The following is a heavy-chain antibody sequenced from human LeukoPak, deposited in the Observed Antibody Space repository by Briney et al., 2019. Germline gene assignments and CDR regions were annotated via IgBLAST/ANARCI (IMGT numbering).Heavy chain of an antibody. D-gene: IGHD3-3*01. V-gene: IGHV1-69*13. CDR3: ARGIEATLLYPFDY. CDR1: GGTFSSYA. CDR2: IIPIFGTA. Sequence: ASVKVSCKASGGTFSSYAISWVRQAPGQGLEWMGGIIPIFGTANYAQKFQGRVTITADESTSTAYMELSSLRSEDTAVYYCARGIEATLLYPFDYWGQGTLVTVSS. J-gene: IGHJ4*02.